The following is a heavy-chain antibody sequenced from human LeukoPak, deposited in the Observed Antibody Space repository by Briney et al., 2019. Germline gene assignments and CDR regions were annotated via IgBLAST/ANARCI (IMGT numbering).Heavy chain of an antibody. J-gene: IGHJ3*02. CDR2: TYHRSRWYY. CDR3: AYTSSSMPDTFDI. Sequence: SQTLSLTCAISGDSISSNSATWDWIRQSPSGGLEWLGRTYHRSRWYYDYAFSVKSRITINPETSKSQFSLQLTSVIPEDTAVYFCAYTSSSMPDTFDIWGQGTKVIVSS. V-gene: IGHV6-1*01. D-gene: IGHD6-13*01. CDR1: GDSISSNSAT.